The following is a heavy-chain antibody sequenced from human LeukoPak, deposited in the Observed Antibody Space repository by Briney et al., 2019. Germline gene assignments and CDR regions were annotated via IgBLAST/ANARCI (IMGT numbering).Heavy chain of an antibody. Sequence: SETLSLTCTVSGGSISSYYWSWIRQPPGKGLEWIGYIYYSGSTNYNPSLKSRVTISVDTSKNQLSLKLSSVTAADTAVYYCARGYGGITYYFDYWGQGTLVTVSS. J-gene: IGHJ4*02. CDR2: IYYSGST. CDR1: GGSISSYY. CDR3: ARGYGGITYYFDY. D-gene: IGHD4-23*01. V-gene: IGHV4-59*01.